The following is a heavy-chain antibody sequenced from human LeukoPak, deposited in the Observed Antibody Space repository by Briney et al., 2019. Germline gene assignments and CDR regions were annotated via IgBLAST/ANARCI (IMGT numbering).Heavy chain of an antibody. V-gene: IGHV4-39*01. D-gene: IGHD3-10*01. CDR1: GGSISSSNYS. CDR3: ARNAGFKGHDY. CDR2: IYYSGST. Sequence: SETLSLTCTVSGGSISSSNYSWGWIRQPPGKGLEWIGSIYYSGSTYYNPSLKSRVTISVDTSKNQFSLKLSSVTAADTAVYYCARNAGFKGHDYWGQGTLVTVSS. J-gene: IGHJ4*02.